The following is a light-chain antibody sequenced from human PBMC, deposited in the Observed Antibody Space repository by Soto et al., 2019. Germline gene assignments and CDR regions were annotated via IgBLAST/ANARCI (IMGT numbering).Light chain of an antibody. J-gene: IGKJ1*01. Sequence: DFQMTQSPSTLSASVGDRVTITCRASQSIRSWLAWYQQKPGKAPKLLIYDASSLESGVPSRFSGSGSGTEFTLTISSLQPDDFATYYCQQYNSYSWTFGQGTKVEIK. CDR2: DAS. CDR1: QSIRSW. CDR3: QQYNSYSWT. V-gene: IGKV1-5*01.